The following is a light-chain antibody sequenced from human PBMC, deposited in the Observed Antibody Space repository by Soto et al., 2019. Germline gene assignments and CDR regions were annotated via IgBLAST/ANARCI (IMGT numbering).Light chain of an antibody. CDR3: QQSYSTPPWT. V-gene: IGKV1-39*01. Sequence: DIQMTQSPSSLSAFVGDTVTITGRASQRISTYLNWYQKRPGKAPRLMIYASYTLQSGVPSRFSGSGSGTDFTLTIRSLQPEDYANYYCQQSYSTPPWTFGNGPTV. CDR1: QRISTY. J-gene: IGKJ1*01. CDR2: ASY.